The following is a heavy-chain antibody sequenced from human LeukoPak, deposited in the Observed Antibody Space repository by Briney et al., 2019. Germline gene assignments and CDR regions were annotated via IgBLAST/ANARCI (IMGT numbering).Heavy chain of an antibody. V-gene: IGHV3-20*04. Sequence: PGRSLRLSCAASGFSFDDYGMTWVRQTPGKGLEWVSGINWNGGSTYYADSVRGRFTISRDNAKNSLYLQMNSLRAEDTALYYCARQWSLGWYTPGVDHYFDSWGQGTLVTVSS. CDR1: GFSFDDYG. CDR3: ARQWSLGWYTPGVDHYFDS. J-gene: IGHJ4*02. D-gene: IGHD3-3*01. CDR2: INWNGGST.